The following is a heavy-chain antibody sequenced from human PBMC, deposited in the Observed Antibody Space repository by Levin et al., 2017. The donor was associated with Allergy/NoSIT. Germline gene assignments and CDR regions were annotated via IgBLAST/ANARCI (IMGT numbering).Heavy chain of an antibody. CDR2: IWYDGSNK. D-gene: IGHD2-15*01. J-gene: IGHJ6*02. CDR3: ARDGGPGSSYYYGMEV. V-gene: IGHV3-33*01. CDR1: GFIFSSFG. Sequence: PGGSLRLSCAASGFIFSSFGMHWVRQAPGKGLEWVAVIWYDGSNKYYADSVKGRFTISRDNSKNTLYLQMNSLRVEDTAVYYCARDGGPGSSYYYGMEVWGQWTTVTVSS.